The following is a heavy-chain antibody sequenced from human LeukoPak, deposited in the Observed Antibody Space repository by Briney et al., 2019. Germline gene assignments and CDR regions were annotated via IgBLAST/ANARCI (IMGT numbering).Heavy chain of an antibody. CDR2: INPNSGGT. CDR1: GYTFTVYY. Sequence: ASVKVSCKASGYTFTVYYMHWVRQAPGQGLEWMGWINPNSGGTNYAQKFQGRVTMTRDTSISTAYMELSRLRSDDTAVYYCAREKIVGATKNWFDPWGQGTLVTVSS. CDR3: AREKIVGATKNWFDP. V-gene: IGHV1-2*02. J-gene: IGHJ5*02. D-gene: IGHD1-26*01.